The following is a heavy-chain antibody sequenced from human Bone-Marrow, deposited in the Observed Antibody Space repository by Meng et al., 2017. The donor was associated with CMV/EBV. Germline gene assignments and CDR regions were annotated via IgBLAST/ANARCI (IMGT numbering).Heavy chain of an antibody. J-gene: IGHJ5*02. Sequence: ESLNIYCASSGFTFSSYAMSWVRQAPGKGLEGVSAISGSGGSTYYADSVQGRFTISRDNSKNTLYLQMNSLRAEDTAVYYCAKVPTGGYRCWFDPWGQGTLVTVSS. V-gene: IGHV3-23*01. CDR2: ISGSGGST. CDR1: GFTFSSYA. D-gene: IGHD1-14*01. CDR3: AKVPTGGYRCWFDP.